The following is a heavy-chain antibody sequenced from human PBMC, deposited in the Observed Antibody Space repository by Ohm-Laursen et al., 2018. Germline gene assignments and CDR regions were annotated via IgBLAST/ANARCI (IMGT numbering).Heavy chain of an antibody. CDR2: IYYSGST. CDR1: GGSISSSSYY. D-gene: IGHD6-19*01. Sequence: SETLSLTCTVSGGSISSSSYYWGWIRQPPGKGLEWIGSIYYSGSTYYNPSLKSRVTISVDTSKNQFSLKQSSVTAADTAVYYCAGPGGSGWYVADYWGQGTLVTVSS. CDR3: AGPGGSGWYVADY. J-gene: IGHJ4*02. V-gene: IGHV4-39*01.